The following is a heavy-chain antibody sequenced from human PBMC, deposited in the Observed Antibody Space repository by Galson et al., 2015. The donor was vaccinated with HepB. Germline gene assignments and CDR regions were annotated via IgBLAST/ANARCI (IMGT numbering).Heavy chain of an antibody. Sequence: SCKASGGTFSSYAISWVRQAPGQGLEWMGWINPNSGGTNYAQKFQGWVTMTRDTSISTAYMELSRLRSDDTAVYYCAAGTNSSGWYGAFDIWGQGTMVTVSS. J-gene: IGHJ3*02. CDR2: INPNSGGT. CDR1: GGTFSSYA. D-gene: IGHD6-19*01. CDR3: AAGTNSSGWYGAFDI. V-gene: IGHV1-2*04.